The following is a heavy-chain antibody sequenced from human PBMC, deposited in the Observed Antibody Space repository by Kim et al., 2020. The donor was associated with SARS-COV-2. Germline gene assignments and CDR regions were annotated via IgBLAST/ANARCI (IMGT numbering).Heavy chain of an antibody. CDR2: ISYDGSNK. J-gene: IGHJ6*01. V-gene: IGHV3-30-3*01. D-gene: IGHD3-3*01. CDR1: GFTFSSYA. CDR3: ARDGYDFWSGYRGDYYY. Sequence: GGSLRLSCAASGFTFSSYAMHWVRQAPGKGLEWVAVISYDGSNKYYADSVKGRFTISRDNSKNTLYLQMNSLRAEDTAVYYCARDGYDFWSGYRGDYYY.